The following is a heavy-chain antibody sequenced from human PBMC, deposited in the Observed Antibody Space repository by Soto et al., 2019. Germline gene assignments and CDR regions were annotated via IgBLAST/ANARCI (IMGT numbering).Heavy chain of an antibody. Sequence: EVQLVESGGGLVQPGGSLKISCAASGFALSDSAVHWVRQAPGKGLEWVGRIKSRAENFATAFAASVSGRFTIFRDDSTNTASLQMTGLKTEDTAVYFCTRLSRSDVFWFDPWGQGTLVTVSS. CDR3: TRLSRSDVFWFDP. V-gene: IGHV3-73*02. CDR2: IKSRAENFAT. J-gene: IGHJ5*02. CDR1: GFALSDSA.